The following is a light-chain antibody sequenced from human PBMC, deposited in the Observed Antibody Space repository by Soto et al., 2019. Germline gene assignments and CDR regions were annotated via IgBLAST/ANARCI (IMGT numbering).Light chain of an antibody. V-gene: IGLV2-8*01. J-gene: IGLJ1*01. Sequence: QSALTQPPSASGSPGQSVTISCIGTASDIGRYNYVSWYQHHPGKAPKLIIYEVTKRPSVVPDRFSSTNSGNTASLTVYALQADDEADYYCNAYVGRINYVFGTGPKITVL. CDR3: NAYVGRINYV. CDR1: ASDIGRYNY. CDR2: EVT.